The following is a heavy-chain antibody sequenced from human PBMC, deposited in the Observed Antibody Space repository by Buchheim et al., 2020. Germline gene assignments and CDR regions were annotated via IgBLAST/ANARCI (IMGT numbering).Heavy chain of an antibody. CDR3: ARETYDFWSGYSPGGFDY. J-gene: IGHJ4*02. CDR1: GFTFSSYE. V-gene: IGHV3-66*01. D-gene: IGHD3-3*01. CDR2: IYSGGST. Sequence: EVQLVESGGGLVQPGGSLRLSCTASGFTFSSYEMNWVRQAPGKGLEWVSVIYSGGSTYYADSVKGRFTISRDNSKNTLYLQMNSLRAEDTAVYYCARETYDFWSGYSPGGFDYWGQGTL.